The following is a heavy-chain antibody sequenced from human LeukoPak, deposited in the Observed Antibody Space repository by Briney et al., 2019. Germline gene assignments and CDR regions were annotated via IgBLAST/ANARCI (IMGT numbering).Heavy chain of an antibody. J-gene: IGHJ4*02. Sequence: GGSLRLSCVASGFTVSSNYMSWVRQAPGKGLEWVSVIYSGGSTYYADSVKGRFTISRDNSKNTLYLQMNSLRAEDTAVYYCARGAGYSSSWGFDYWGQGTLVTVSS. V-gene: IGHV3-66*02. D-gene: IGHD6-13*01. CDR1: GFTVSSNY. CDR3: ARGAGYSSSWGFDY. CDR2: IYSGGST.